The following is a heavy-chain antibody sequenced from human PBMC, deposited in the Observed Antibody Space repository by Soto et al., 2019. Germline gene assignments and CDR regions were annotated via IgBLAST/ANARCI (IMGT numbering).Heavy chain of an antibody. D-gene: IGHD2-8*01. CDR1: GGTFSSYA. CDR2: IIPIFGTA. CDR3: ARNRYCTNGVCYTGIFDY. J-gene: IGHJ4*02. Sequence: ASVKVSCKASGGTFSSYAISWVRQAPGQGLEWMGGIIPIFGTANYAQKFQGRVTITADESTSTAYMELSSLRSEDTAVYYCARNRYCTNGVCYTGIFDYWGQGTLVTVSS. V-gene: IGHV1-69*13.